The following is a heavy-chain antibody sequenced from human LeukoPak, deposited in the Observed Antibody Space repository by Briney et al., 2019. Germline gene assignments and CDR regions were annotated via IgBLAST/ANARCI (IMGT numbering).Heavy chain of an antibody. D-gene: IGHD6-13*01. J-gene: IGHJ4*02. CDR2: ISGSGGST. Sequence: GGSLRLSCAASGFTFSSYAMNWVRQAPGKGLEWVSAISGSGGSTYYADSVKGRFTISRDNSKNTLYLQMNSLRAEDTAVYYCAKPYSSSWSPFDDWGQGTLVTVSS. V-gene: IGHV3-23*01. CDR1: GFTFSSYA. CDR3: AKPYSSSWSPFDD.